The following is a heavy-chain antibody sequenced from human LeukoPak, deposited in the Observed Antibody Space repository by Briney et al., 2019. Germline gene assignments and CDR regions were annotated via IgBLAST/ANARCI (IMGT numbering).Heavy chain of an antibody. V-gene: IGHV3-9*01. CDR2: IYWNSDRI. CDR1: GLTLNDHA. Sequence: GGSLRLSCAASGLTLNDHAMHWVRQAPGKGLEWVSGIYWNSDRIDYADSVKGRFTISRDNAKNSLYLQMNSLRAEDTAVYYCARKTDSGGGIGYWGQGTLVTVSS. J-gene: IGHJ4*02. D-gene: IGHD1-26*01. CDR3: ARKTDSGGGIGY.